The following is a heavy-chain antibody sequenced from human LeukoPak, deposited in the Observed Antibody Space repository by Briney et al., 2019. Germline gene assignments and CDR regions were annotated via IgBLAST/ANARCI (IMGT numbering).Heavy chain of an antibody. CDR1: GFTFSPFA. CDR2: ISSSSTYI. V-gene: IGHV3-21*01. J-gene: IGHJ4*02. Sequence: GGSLRLSCAASGFTFSPFAMNWVRQAPGKGLEWVSSISSSSTYIYYVDSVKGRFTISRDNAKNSLYLQMNSLRAEDTAVYYCARTRYYDILTGNILGSPPDYWGQGTLVTVSS. CDR3: ARTRYYDILTGNILGSPPDY. D-gene: IGHD3-9*01.